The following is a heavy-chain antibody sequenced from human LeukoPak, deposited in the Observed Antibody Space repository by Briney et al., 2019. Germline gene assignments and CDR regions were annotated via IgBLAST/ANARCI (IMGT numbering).Heavy chain of an antibody. CDR3: ARRRNLWFGESVYMDV. D-gene: IGHD3-10*01. V-gene: IGHV4-4*07. Sequence: SETLSLTCTVSGGSISSYYWSWIRQPAGKGLEWSERIYTSGSTNYNPSLKSRVTMSVDTSKNQFSLKLSSVTAADTAVYYCARRRNLWFGESVYMDVWGKGTTVTISS. CDR2: IYTSGST. CDR1: GGSISSYY. J-gene: IGHJ6*03.